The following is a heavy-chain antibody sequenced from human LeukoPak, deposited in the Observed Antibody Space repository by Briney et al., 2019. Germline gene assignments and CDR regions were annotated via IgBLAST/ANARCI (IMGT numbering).Heavy chain of an antibody. V-gene: IGHV3-74*01. J-gene: IGHJ4*02. D-gene: IGHD3-16*01. Sequence: PGGSLRLSCAASGFTFSDYWMHWIRKGPGKGLVWVSHISTDGSTTAYAGSVKGRFTVSRDNAKNTLYLQMNSLTPEDTAVYYCARGTSDDYGLDYSGQGALVTVSS. CDR2: ISTDGSTT. CDR1: GFTFSDYW. CDR3: ARGTSDDYGLDY.